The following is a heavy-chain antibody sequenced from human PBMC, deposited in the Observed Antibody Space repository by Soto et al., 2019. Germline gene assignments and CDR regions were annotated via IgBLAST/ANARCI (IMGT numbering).Heavy chain of an antibody. CDR3: ARGALFPYGTLDP. J-gene: IGHJ5*02. V-gene: IGHV4-34*02. Sequence: QVQLQQWGAVLLKPSETLSLTCSVYGGSLSCHYWSWICQPPGKGLEWIGEINHSGSTTYNPSLKSRVTSSVDTSKNQFSLKLSSVTAADTAVYYCARGALFPYGTLDPGGQCTLVTVSS. CDR1: GGSLSCHY. CDR2: INHSGST. D-gene: IGHD1-1*01.